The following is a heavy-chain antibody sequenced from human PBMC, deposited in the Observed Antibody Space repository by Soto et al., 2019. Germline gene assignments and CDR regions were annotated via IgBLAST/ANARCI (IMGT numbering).Heavy chain of an antibody. CDR3: ARDAPSAVAGTIYY. V-gene: IGHV1-18*04. D-gene: IGHD6-19*01. J-gene: IGHJ4*02. CDR1: GYTFTSYG. CDR2: ISAYNGNT. Sequence: QVQLVQSGAEVKKPGASVKVSCKASGYTFTSYGISWVRQAPGQGLEWMGWISAYNGNTNYAQQLQGRVTMTTDTSTSTDYMELRSLRSDDTAVYYCARDAPSAVAGTIYYWGQGTLVTVSS.